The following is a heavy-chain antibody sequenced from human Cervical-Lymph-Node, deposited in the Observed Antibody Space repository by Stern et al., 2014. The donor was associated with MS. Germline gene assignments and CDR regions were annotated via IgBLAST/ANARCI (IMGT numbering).Heavy chain of an antibody. Sequence: QVQLVQSGAEVKKPGASVKVSCKASGYTFTSYYMHWVRQAPGQGLEWMGIINPSGGSTSYAQKFQGRVTMTRDTSTSTVYMELSSLRSEDTAVYYCARDPRLSGRLGPRGGFDYWGQGTLVTVSS. D-gene: IGHD3-16*01. CDR1: GYTFTSYY. CDR2: INPSGGST. V-gene: IGHV1-46*03. J-gene: IGHJ4*02. CDR3: ARDPRLSGRLGPRGGFDY.